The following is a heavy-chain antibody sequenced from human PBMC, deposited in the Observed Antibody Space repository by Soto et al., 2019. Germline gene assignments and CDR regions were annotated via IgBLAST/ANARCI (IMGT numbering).Heavy chain of an antibody. CDR3: AKKQTHSQADTSLIFDY. J-gene: IGHJ4*02. Sequence: EVQLLESGGGFVEPGWSLRLSCAASGFTFSNYPMTWVRQAPGKGLEWVSSTSGSGGSTYYADSVKGRFTISSDNSKKTLYLQMNSLRAEDTAVYYCAKKQTHSQADTSLIFDYWGQGTLVTVSS. D-gene: IGHD2-2*01. CDR2: TSGSGGST. V-gene: IGHV3-23*01. CDR1: GFTFSNYP.